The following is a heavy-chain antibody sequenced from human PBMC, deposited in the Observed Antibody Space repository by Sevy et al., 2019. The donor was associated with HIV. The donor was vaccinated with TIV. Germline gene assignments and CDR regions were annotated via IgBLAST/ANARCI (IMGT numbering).Heavy chain of an antibody. D-gene: IGHD6-13*01. J-gene: IGHJ4*02. V-gene: IGHV3-23*01. CDR2: ISGSGGST. CDR3: AKVGWQQLGFDY. Sequence: GESLKISCAASGFTFSSYAMSWVRQAPGKGLEWVSAISGSGGSTYYAASVKGRFTISRDNSKNTLYLQMNSLRAEDTAVYYCAKVGWQQLGFDYWGQGTLVTVSS. CDR1: GFTFSSYA.